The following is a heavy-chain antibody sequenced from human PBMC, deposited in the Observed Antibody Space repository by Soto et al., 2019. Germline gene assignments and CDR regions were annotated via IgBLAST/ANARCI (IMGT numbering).Heavy chain of an antibody. D-gene: IGHD2-8*01. CDR2: IYYSGST. Sequence: PSETLSLTCAVSGGSISSGGYSWSWIRQPPGKGLVWIGYIYYSGSTYYNPSLKSRVTISVDTSKNQFSLKLSSVTAADTAVYYCAREGLYCTNGVCYRLAAFDIWGQGTMVTVSS. CDR3: AREGLYCTNGVCYRLAAFDI. CDR1: GGSISSGGYS. V-gene: IGHV4-30-2*05. J-gene: IGHJ3*02.